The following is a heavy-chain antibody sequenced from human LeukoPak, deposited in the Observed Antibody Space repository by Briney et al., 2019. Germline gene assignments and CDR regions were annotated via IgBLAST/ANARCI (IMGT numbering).Heavy chain of an antibody. Sequence: SETLSLTCAVYGGSFSGYYWSWIRQPPGKGLEWIGEINHSGSTNYNPSLKSRVTISADTSKNQFSLKLSSVTAADTAVYYCARRAEYYFDYWGQGTLVTVSS. J-gene: IGHJ4*02. CDR3: ARRAEYYFDY. CDR1: GGSFSGYY. D-gene: IGHD6-19*01. CDR2: INHSGST. V-gene: IGHV4-34*01.